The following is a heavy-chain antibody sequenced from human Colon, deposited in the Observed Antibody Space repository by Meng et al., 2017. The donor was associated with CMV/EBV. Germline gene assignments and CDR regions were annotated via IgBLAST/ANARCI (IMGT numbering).Heavy chain of an antibody. V-gene: IGHV3-23*01. D-gene: IGHD3-10*01. CDR1: GFTFNNYE. Sequence: GESLKISCAASGFTFNNYEVNWVRQAPGKGLEWVSGISGSGSSTYYADSVKGRYTISRDNSKNTLYLQMNSLGAEDTAVYYCAKDTAYYYGSGSRAYGMDVWGQGTTVTVSS. J-gene: IGHJ6*02. CDR3: AKDTAYYYGSGSRAYGMDV. CDR2: ISGSGSST.